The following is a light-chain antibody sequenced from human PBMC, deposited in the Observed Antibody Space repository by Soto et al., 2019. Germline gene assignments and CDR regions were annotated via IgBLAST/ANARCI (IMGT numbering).Light chain of an antibody. CDR3: ISYTSSSPDV. J-gene: IGLJ1*01. Sequence: QSALTQPASVSGSPGQSITISCTGTSSDVGGYNYVSWYQHHPGKAPKLIIFDVSNRPSGISNRFSGSKSGNTASLTISGLQAEDEADYYCISYTSSSPDVFGTGTKLTVL. CDR1: SSDVGGYNY. V-gene: IGLV2-14*03. CDR2: DVS.